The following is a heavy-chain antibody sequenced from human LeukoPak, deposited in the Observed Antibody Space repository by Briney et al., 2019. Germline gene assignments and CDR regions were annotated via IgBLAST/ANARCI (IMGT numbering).Heavy chain of an antibody. V-gene: IGHV1-69*13. CDR1: GGTFSSYA. Sequence: ASVKVSCKASGGTFSSYAISWVRQAPGQGLEWMGGIIPIFGTANYAQKFQGRVTITADESTSTAYMELSSLRSEDTAVYYCAREESEPYYYDSSGYYDRTPFDLWGRGTLVTVSS. J-gene: IGHJ2*01. CDR2: IIPIFGTA. CDR3: AREESEPYYYDSSGYYDRTPFDL. D-gene: IGHD3-22*01.